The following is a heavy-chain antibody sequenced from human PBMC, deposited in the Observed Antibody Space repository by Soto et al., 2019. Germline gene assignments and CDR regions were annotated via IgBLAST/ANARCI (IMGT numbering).Heavy chain of an antibody. Sequence: GESLKISCKGSGYSFSSYWIGWARQMPGKGLEWMGIIYPGDSDTRYSPSFQGQVTISADKSISTAYLQWSSLKASDTAMYYCARTAAAGKYYYGMDVWGQGTTVTVSS. D-gene: IGHD6-13*01. J-gene: IGHJ6*02. V-gene: IGHV5-51*01. CDR3: ARTAAAGKYYYGMDV. CDR1: GYSFSSYW. CDR2: IYPGDSDT.